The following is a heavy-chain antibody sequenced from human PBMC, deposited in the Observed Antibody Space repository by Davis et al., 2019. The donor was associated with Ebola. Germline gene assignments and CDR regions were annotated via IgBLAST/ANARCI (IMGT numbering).Heavy chain of an antibody. Sequence: MPSETLSLTCAVYGGSFSGYYRSWIRQLPGKGLEWIGEINHSGSTNYNPSLKSRVTISVDTSKNQFSLKLSSVTAADTAVYYCARDRRTIFGAAYYFDYWGQGTLVTVSS. CDR1: GGSFSGYY. J-gene: IGHJ4*02. CDR2: INHSGST. V-gene: IGHV4-34*01. CDR3: ARDRRTIFGAAYYFDY. D-gene: IGHD3-3*01.